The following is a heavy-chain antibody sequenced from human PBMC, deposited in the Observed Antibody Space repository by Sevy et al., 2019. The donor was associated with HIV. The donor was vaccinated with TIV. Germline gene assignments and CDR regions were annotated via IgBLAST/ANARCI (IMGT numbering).Heavy chain of an antibody. CDR1: GFIFSHYD. Sequence: GGSLRLSCAASGFIFSHYDMHWVRQAPGKGLEWVAAIASHGNYNSLAASVKGRFTISRDTARNTLDLQMNSLRVEDTAVYYCARLESCGGDCYYFDSWGQGALVTVSS. J-gene: IGHJ4*02. V-gene: IGHV3-30-3*01. CDR2: IASHGNYN. CDR3: ARLESCGGDCYYFDS. D-gene: IGHD2-21*02.